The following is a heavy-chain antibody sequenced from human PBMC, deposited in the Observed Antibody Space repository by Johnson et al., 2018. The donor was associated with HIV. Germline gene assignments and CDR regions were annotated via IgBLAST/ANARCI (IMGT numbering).Heavy chain of an antibody. J-gene: IGHJ3*02. CDR3: AKSDCRGGSCYAVWRHAFDI. CDR2: INSDGSST. Sequence: VQLVESGGDLVQPGGSLRLSCVGSGFTFSTNWMHWVRQAPGKGLVWVSRINSDGSSTSYADSVKGRFTISRDNAKNTLYLQMDSLGAEDTAVYYCAKSDCRGGSCYAVWRHAFDIWGQGTMVTVSS. CDR1: GFTFSTNW. V-gene: IGHV3-74*01. D-gene: IGHD2-15*01.